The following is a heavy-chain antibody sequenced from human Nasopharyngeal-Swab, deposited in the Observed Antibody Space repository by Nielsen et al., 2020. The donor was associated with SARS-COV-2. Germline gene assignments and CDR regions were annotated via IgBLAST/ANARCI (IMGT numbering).Heavy chain of an antibody. Sequence: VSCKGSGYSFTSYWIGWVRQMPGKGLEWMGIIYPGDSDTRYSPSFQGQVTISADKSISTAYLQWSSLKASDTAMYYCARRLKDYNYYDSSGPDWYFDLWGRGTLVTVSS. CDR1: GYSFTSYW. J-gene: IGHJ2*01. V-gene: IGHV5-51*01. CDR2: IYPGDSDT. CDR3: ARRLKDYNYYDSSGPDWYFDL. D-gene: IGHD3-22*01.